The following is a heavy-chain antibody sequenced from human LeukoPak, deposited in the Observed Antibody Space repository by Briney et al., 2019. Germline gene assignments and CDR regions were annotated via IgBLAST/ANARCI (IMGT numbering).Heavy chain of an antibody. CDR2: ISYRGST. CDR1: GGSLNSGAYY. J-gene: IGHJ4*02. CDR3: ARMPRGIEVVTPYHFDS. D-gene: IGHD2-21*02. V-gene: IGHV4-31*03. Sequence: SQTLSLTCSVFGGSLNSGAYYWSWIRQHPGEGLEWIGYISYRGSTHYNPSLKSRVSISGDTSTNHFSLNLNSVPAADTAVYYCARMPRGIEVVTPYHFDSWGQGTLVTVSS.